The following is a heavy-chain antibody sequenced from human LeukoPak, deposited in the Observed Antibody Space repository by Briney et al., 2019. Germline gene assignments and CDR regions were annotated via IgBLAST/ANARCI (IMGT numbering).Heavy chain of an antibody. Sequence: PGGFLRLSCAASEFTFDSYAMNWVRQAPGKGLEWVSAISGSGANTYYANSVKGRFTISRGNSKSTLFLQMDSLRAKDTAIYYCAKTSVSSGWPELFDFWGQGTLVTVSS. D-gene: IGHD6-19*01. CDR2: ISGSGANT. CDR3: AKTSVSSGWPELFDF. V-gene: IGHV3-23*01. J-gene: IGHJ4*02. CDR1: EFTFDSYA.